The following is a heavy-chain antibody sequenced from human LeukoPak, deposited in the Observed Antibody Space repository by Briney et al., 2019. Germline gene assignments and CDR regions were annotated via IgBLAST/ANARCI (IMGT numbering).Heavy chain of an antibody. Sequence: ASVKVSCKASGYTFTSYAMHWVRQAPGQRLEWMGWINAGNGNTKYSQEFQGRVTITRDTSASTAYMELSSLRSEDTAVYYCARGPRHSGADYWGQGTLVTVSS. D-gene: IGHD1-26*01. CDR3: ARGPRHSGADY. CDR2: INAGNGNT. J-gene: IGHJ4*02. V-gene: IGHV1-3*03. CDR1: GYTFTSYA.